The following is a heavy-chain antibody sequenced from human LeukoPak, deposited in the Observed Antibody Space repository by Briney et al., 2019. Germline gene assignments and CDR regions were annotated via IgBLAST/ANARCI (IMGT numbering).Heavy chain of an antibody. V-gene: IGHV3-33*06. D-gene: IGHD6-6*01. J-gene: IGHJ6*03. Sequence: GGSLRLSCVASGFTFSSYGMHWVRQAPGKGLEWVTVIWYDGTNKHYADSVKGRFIISRDNSKNALYLQMNSLRAEDTAVYYCAKDRQSYYYYYMDVWGKGTTVTVSS. CDR2: IWYDGTNK. CDR3: AKDRQSYYYYYMDV. CDR1: GFTFSSYG.